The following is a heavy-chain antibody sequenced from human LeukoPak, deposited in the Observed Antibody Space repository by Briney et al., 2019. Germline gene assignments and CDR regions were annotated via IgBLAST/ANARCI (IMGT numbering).Heavy chain of an antibody. CDR1: GGSISSSSYY. CDR2: IYYSGST. CDR3: ARLRGFMIVVP. V-gene: IGHV4-39*01. Sequence: PSETLSPTCTVSGGSISSSSYYWGWIRQPPGKGLEWIGSIYYSGSTYYNPSLKSRVTISVDTSKNQFSLKLSSVTAADTAVYYCARLRGFMIVVPWGQGTLVTVSS. D-gene: IGHD3-22*01. J-gene: IGHJ5*02.